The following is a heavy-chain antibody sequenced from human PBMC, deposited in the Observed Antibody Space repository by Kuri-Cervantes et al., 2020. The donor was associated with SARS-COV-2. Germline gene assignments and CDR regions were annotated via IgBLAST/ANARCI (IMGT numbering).Heavy chain of an antibody. J-gene: IGHJ1*01. Sequence: SETLSLTCTVSGGSISSHYWSWIRQPPGKGLEWIGSIYYSWSTYYNPSIKSRVTISVDTSKNQFSLKLCSVTAADTAVYYCAGVIVLMVYATPAEYFQHWGQGTLVTVSS. CDR2: IYYSWST. CDR1: GGSISSHY. D-gene: IGHD2-8*01. CDR3: AGVIVLMVYATPAEYFQH. V-gene: IGHV4-59*05.